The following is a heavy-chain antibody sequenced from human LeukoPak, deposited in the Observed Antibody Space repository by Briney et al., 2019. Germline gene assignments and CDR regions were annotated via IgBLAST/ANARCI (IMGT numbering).Heavy chain of an antibody. Sequence: PSETLSLTCTVSGDSLDSNSYYWSWIRPSAGKGLEWIGRIYTRGSARYHPSLGSRVTMSVDTSKNQFSLELTSVTAADTGVYYCVAGVVGPPERISWGQGSLVTVSS. CDR3: VAGVVGPPERIS. CDR2: IYTRGSA. V-gene: IGHV4-61*02. CDR1: GDSLDSNSYY. J-gene: IGHJ4*02. D-gene: IGHD1-26*01.